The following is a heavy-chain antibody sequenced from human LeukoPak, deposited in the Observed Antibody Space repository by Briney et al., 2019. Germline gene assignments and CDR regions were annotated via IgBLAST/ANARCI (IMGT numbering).Heavy chain of an antibody. CDR3: ARAPGLTQRYYFGSGNSYYFYGMDV. Sequence: SETLSLTCTVSGGSISSYYWSWIRQPPGKGLEWIGYIYYSGSTNYNPSLKSRVTISVDTSKNQFSLKLSSVTAADTAVYYCARAPGLTQRYYFGSGNSYYFYGMDVWGQGTTVTVSS. J-gene: IGHJ6*02. CDR1: GGSISSYY. CDR2: IYYSGST. D-gene: IGHD3-10*01. V-gene: IGHV4-59*01.